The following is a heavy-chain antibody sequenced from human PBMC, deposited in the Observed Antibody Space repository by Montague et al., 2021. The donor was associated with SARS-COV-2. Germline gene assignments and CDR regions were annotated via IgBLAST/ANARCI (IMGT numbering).Heavy chain of an antibody. D-gene: IGHD5-12*01. J-gene: IGHJ5*02. V-gene: IGHV4-4*07. CDR3: ARMGWLRGWFDP. Sequence: SETLSLTCTVSGGSISSYCWSWIRQPAGKGLEWIGRIYTSGSTNYNPSLKSRVTISVDTSKNQFSLKLSSVTAADTAVYYCARMGWLRGWFDPWGQGTLVTVSS. CDR2: IYTSGST. CDR1: GGSISSYC.